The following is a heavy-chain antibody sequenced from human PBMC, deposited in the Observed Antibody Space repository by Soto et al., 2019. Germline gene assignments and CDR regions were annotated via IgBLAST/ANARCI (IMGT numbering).Heavy chain of an antibody. V-gene: IGHV1-46*01. CDR3: AREEIAYLDV. Sequence: QVQLVQSGAEVKKPGAPVKVSSRPSGSTFTSYNRPWVGQPPGQGLEWMGIINPSGGRTSYAQKFQGRVTMTRDTSTSTVYMELSSLRSEDTAVYYCAREEIAYLDVWGQGTTVTVSS. D-gene: IGHD2-21*01. J-gene: IGHJ6*02. CDR2: INPSGGRT. CDR1: GSTFTSYN.